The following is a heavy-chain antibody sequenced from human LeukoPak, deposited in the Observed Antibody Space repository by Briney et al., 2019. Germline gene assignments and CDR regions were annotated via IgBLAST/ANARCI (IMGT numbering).Heavy chain of an antibody. J-gene: IGHJ4*02. CDR1: GFPFSSYG. D-gene: IGHD4-11*01. CDR2: IPYDGSDK. Sequence: GGSLRLSCAASGFPFSSYGMPWVRQAPGKGLEWVAFIPYDGSDKFYADSVKGRFTISRDNSKNTLYLQMNSLRAEDTTVYYCAAMTSVTPGDYWGRGPLVSVSS. CDR3: AAMTSVTPGDY. V-gene: IGHV3-30*02.